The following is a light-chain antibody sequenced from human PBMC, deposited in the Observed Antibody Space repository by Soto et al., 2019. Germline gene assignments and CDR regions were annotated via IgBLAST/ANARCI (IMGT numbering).Light chain of an antibody. Sequence: EIVLTQSPGTLSLSPGERATLSCRASQSVSGSFLAWYQQKPGQAPRLLIYDASNRAADIPARFSASGSGTDFTLTISSLEPEDFAVYYCQHRSNWLSLTFGGGTKVDIK. V-gene: IGKV3-11*01. CDR2: DAS. J-gene: IGKJ4*01. CDR3: QHRSNWLSLT. CDR1: QSVSGSF.